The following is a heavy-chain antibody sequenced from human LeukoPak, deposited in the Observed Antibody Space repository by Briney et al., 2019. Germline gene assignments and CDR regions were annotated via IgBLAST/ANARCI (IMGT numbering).Heavy chain of an antibody. CDR1: GGSISSGSYY. CDR3: AREKPPAYSSSGFDY. J-gene: IGHJ4*02. CDR2: IYTSGST. V-gene: IGHV4-61*02. Sequence: SETLSLTCTVSGGSISSGSYYWSWIRQPAGKGLEWMGRIYTSGSTNYNLSLKSRVTISVDTSKNQFSLKLSSVTAADTAVYYCAREKPPAYSSSGFDYWGQGTLVTVSS. D-gene: IGHD6-6*01.